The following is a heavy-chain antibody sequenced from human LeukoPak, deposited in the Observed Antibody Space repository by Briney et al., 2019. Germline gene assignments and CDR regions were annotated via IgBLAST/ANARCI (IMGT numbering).Heavy chain of an antibody. CDR1: GFTFSSYW. D-gene: IGHD6-13*01. V-gene: IGHV3-7*01. Sequence: GGSLRLSCAASGFTFSSYWMSWVCQAPGKGLEWVANIKQDGSEKYYVDSVKGRFTISRDNAKNSLYLQMNSLRAEDTAVYYCARDLAAAGPYYFDYWGQGTLVTVSS. J-gene: IGHJ4*02. CDR2: IKQDGSEK. CDR3: ARDLAAAGPYYFDY.